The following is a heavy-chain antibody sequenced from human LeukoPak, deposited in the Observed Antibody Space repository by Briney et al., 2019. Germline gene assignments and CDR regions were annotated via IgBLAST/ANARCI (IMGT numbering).Heavy chain of an antibody. V-gene: IGHV1-18*01. CDR1: GYTFTSYG. D-gene: IGHD3-3*01. Sequence: ASVKVSCKASGYTFTSYGISWVRQAPGQGLEWMGWISAYNGNTNYAQKLQGRVTMTTDTSASTAYMELRSLRSDDAAVYYCAREANYDFWSNGFDYWGQGTLVTVSS. J-gene: IGHJ4*02. CDR2: ISAYNGNT. CDR3: AREANYDFWSNGFDY.